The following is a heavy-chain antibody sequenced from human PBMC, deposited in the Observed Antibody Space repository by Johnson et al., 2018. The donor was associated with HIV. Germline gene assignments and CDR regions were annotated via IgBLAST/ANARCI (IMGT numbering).Heavy chain of an antibody. D-gene: IGHD6-13*01. J-gene: IGHJ3*02. V-gene: IGHV3-7*03. CDR2: IKQDGSEK. CDR3: ARDGVYSSPHDAFDI. Sequence: VQLVESGGGVVRPGGSLRLSCAASGFTFSSYWMSWVRQAPGKGLEWVANIKQDGSEKYYADSVRGRFTVSRDNAQNSLYLQMDSLRAEDSAMYYCARDGVYSSPHDAFDIWGQGTMVTVSS. CDR1: GFTFSSYW.